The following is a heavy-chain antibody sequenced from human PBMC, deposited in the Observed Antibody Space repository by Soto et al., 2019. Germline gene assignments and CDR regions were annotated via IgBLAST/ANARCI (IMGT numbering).Heavy chain of an antibody. CDR2: LFGNGGGI. CDR3: AKDRQPDVLWPFDH. CDR1: GFTFSTYA. J-gene: IGHJ4*02. D-gene: IGHD3-10*02. V-gene: IGHV3-23*01. Sequence: GGSLRLSCAASGFTFSTYAMSWVRQTPGKGLEWVSGLFGNGGGISYADSVMGRFTISRDNSNNMLYLEMHRLRVEDTGVYYCAKDRQPDVLWPFDHWGQGTLVTVP.